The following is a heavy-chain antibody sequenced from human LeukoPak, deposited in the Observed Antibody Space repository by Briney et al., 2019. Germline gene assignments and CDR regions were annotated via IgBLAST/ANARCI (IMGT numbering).Heavy chain of an antibody. Sequence: PSQTLYLTCTVSGDSISRGGYYWSWIPQHPGKGLEWIGYIFYSGSTYYNPSLKSRVNISVDTSKNQFSLKLSSVTAADTAVYYCARDLRGIRGVGSNWFDPWGQGTLVTASS. CDR2: IFYSGST. CDR3: ARDLRGIRGVGSNWFDP. D-gene: IGHD3-10*01. J-gene: IGHJ5*02. V-gene: IGHV4-31*03. CDR1: GDSISRGGYY.